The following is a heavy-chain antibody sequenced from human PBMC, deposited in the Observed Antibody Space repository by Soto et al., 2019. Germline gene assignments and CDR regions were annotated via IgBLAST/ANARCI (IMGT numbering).Heavy chain of an antibody. D-gene: IGHD6-19*01. Sequence: LRLSCAASGFTFGNYAMSWVRQAPGKGLEWVSATAASGATTYYADSVKGRLTVSRDNSKNTLYLQMNSLRAEDTAVYYCAKDRGGSGWRFDYWGQGTLVTVSS. CDR3: AKDRGGSGWRFDY. V-gene: IGHV3-23*01. CDR1: GFTFGNYA. CDR2: TAASGATT. J-gene: IGHJ4*02.